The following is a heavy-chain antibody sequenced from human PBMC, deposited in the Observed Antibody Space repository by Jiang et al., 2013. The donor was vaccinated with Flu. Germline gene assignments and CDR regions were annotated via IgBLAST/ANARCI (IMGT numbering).Heavy chain of an antibody. CDR1: GFTFSSYW. CDR3: AREKEMGFHWYFDL. D-gene: IGHD5-24*01. Sequence: QLVESGGGLVQPGGSLRLSCAASGFTFSSYWVHWVRQAPGKGLVWVSRINSDGSSTSYADSVKGRFTISRDNAKNTLYLQMNSLRAEDTAVYYCAREKEMGFHWYFDLWGRGTLVTVSS. CDR2: INSDGSST. J-gene: IGHJ2*01. V-gene: IGHV3-74*01.